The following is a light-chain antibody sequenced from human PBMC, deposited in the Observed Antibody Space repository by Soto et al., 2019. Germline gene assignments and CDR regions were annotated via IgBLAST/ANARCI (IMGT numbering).Light chain of an antibody. Sequence: QAVLTQPASVSGSPGQSITISCTGTSSDVGGYDYVSWYQQHPGKAPKLLIYDVSNRPSGVSNRFSGSKSGNTASLTISGLQAEDEADYFCSSYTTTSTVDMIFGGGTKVTVL. J-gene: IGLJ2*01. CDR3: SSYTTTSTVDMI. CDR1: SSDVGGYDY. V-gene: IGLV2-14*03. CDR2: DVS.